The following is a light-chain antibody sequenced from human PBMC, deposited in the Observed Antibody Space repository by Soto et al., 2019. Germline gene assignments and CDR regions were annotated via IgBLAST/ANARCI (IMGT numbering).Light chain of an antibody. CDR1: SGHSNYA. CDR2: IKSDGSH. V-gene: IGLV4-69*01. Sequence: QPVLTQSPSASASLGGSVRLTCTLSSGHSNYAIAWHQQQPEKGPRSLMKIKSDGSHIRGDGIPDRFSGSSSGAERYLTISSLQSEDEADYYCQTWGTGIRVFGGGTKLTLL. CDR3: QTWGTGIRV. J-gene: IGLJ3*02.